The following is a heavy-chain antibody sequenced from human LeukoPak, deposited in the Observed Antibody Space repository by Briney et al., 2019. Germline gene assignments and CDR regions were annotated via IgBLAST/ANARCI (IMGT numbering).Heavy chain of an antibody. Sequence: GGSLRLSCAASGFTFSSYAMHWVRQAPGKELEWVAVISYDGSNKYYADSVKGRFTISRDNSKNTLYLQMNSLRAEDTAVYYCARAQGPYSSSWYHYYGMDVWGQGTTVTVSS. CDR1: GFTFSSYA. J-gene: IGHJ6*02. CDR3: ARAQGPYSSSWYHYYGMDV. V-gene: IGHV3-30-3*01. CDR2: ISYDGSNK. D-gene: IGHD6-13*01.